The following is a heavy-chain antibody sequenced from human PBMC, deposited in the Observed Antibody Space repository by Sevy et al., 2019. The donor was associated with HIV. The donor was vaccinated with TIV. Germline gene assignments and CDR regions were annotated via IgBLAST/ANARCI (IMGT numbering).Heavy chain of an antibody. CDR3: ARDHEFYDYGDYGPTFFPDY. D-gene: IGHD4-17*01. J-gene: IGHJ4*02. CDR1: GFSFSSYG. CDR2: IWFDGSNS. Sequence: GESLKISCAASGFSFSSYGMHWVRQAPGKGLEWVALIWFDGSNSYYADSVKGRFTISRDTSKNTVYLKMNSLRAEDTAVYYCARDHEFYDYGDYGPTFFPDYWGQGNLVTVSS. V-gene: IGHV3-33*01.